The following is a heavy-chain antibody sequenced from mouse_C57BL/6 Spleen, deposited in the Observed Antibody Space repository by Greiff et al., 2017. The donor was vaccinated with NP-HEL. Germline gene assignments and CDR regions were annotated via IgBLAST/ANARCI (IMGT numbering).Heavy chain of an antibody. CDR1: GFTFSSYA. CDR3: TRCYYYGSSYDAMDY. J-gene: IGHJ4*01. CDR2: ISSGGDYI. Sequence: EVQRVESGEGLVKPGGSLKLSCAASGFTFSSYAMSWVRQTPEKRLEWVAYISSGGDYIYYADTVKGRFTISRDNARNTLYLQMSSLKSEDTAMYYCTRCYYYGSSYDAMDYWGQGTSVTVSS. V-gene: IGHV5-9-1*02. D-gene: IGHD1-1*01.